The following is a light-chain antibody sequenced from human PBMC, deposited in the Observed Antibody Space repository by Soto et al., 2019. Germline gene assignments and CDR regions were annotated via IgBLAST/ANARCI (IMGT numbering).Light chain of an antibody. CDR1: SSDVGGYNY. Sequence: QSVLTQPASVSGSPVQSITISCTGTSSDVGGYNYVSWYQQHPGKAPKLMIYDVSNRPSGVSNRFSGSKSGSTASLTISGLQAEDEADYYCSSYTSSSTLYVFGTGTKVTVL. V-gene: IGLV2-14*01. J-gene: IGLJ1*01. CDR3: SSYTSSSTLYV. CDR2: DVS.